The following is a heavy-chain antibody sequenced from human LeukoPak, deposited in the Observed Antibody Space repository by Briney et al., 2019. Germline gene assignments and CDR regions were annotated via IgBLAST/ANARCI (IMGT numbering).Heavy chain of an antibody. CDR1: GGSISIHY. J-gene: IGHJ4*02. Sequence: SETLSLTCTVSGGSISIHYWSWIRQPPGKGLEWIGYIYYSGSTNYNPSLKSRATISRDTSKNQFSLKLSSVTAADTAVYYCAKDPEGYCSSTSCPPGDYWGQGTLVTVSS. CDR3: AKDPEGYCSSTSCPPGDY. V-gene: IGHV4-59*11. D-gene: IGHD2-2*01. CDR2: IYYSGST.